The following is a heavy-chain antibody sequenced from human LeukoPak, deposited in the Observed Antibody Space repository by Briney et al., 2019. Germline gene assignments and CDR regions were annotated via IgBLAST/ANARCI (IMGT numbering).Heavy chain of an antibody. V-gene: IGHV4-30-4*08. CDR2: IYYSGST. Sequence: SQTLSLTCTVSGGSISSGGYYWSWIRQHPGKGLEWIGYIYYSGSTYYNPSLKSRVSISVDTSKNQFPLKLSSVTAADTAVYYCARAYDSSGFPLFDYWGQGALVTVSS. D-gene: IGHD3-22*01. CDR1: GGSISSGGYY. CDR3: ARAYDSSGFPLFDY. J-gene: IGHJ4*02.